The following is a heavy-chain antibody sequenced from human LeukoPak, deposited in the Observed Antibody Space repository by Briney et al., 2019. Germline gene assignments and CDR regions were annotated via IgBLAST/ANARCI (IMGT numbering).Heavy chain of an antibody. CDR2: ISTHNGYT. CDR3: ATHLENLRHQVEGASDF. D-gene: IGHD1-1*01. J-gene: IGHJ3*01. Sequence: GASVKVSCKASGYTFTGYYMHWERQAPGQGLEWMGRISTHNGYTSYGHKVQGRVTMTTDTSTNTAYMELRSLSSDDTAVYFCATHLENLRHQVEGASDFWGRGTVVTVSS. CDR1: GYTFTGYY. V-gene: IGHV1-18*04.